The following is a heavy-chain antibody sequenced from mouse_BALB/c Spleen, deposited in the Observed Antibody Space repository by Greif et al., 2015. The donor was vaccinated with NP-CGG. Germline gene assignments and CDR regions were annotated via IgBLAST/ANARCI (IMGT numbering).Heavy chain of an antibody. J-gene: IGHJ3*01. CDR1: GYTFTSYY. Sequence: QVQLQQSGAELVKPGASVKLSCKASGYTFTSYYMYWVKQRPGQGLEWIGEINPTNGGTNFNEKFKSKATLTVDKSSSTAYMQLSSLTSEDSAVYYCTRIGYYFWFAYWGQGTLVTVSA. V-gene: IGHV1S81*02. CDR2: INPTNGGT. D-gene: IGHD2-3*01. CDR3: TRIGYYFWFAY.